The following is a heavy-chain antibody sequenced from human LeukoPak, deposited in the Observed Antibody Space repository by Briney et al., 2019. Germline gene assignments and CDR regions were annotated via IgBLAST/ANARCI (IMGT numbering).Heavy chain of an antibody. J-gene: IGHJ4*02. V-gene: IGHV4-59*12. CDR3: ARERGRIAALDY. Sequence: SETLSLTCTVSGGSISSYYWSWIRQPPGKGLEWIGYIYYSGSTNYNPSLKSRVTISVDTSKNQFSLKLSSVTAADTAVYYCARERGRIAALDYWGQGTLVTVSS. CDR1: GGSISSYY. D-gene: IGHD6-13*01. CDR2: IYYSGST.